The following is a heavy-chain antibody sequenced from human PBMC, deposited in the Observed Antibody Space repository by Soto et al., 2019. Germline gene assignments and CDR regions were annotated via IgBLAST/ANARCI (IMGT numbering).Heavy chain of an antibody. CDR3: ARAKLEAMVFDY. D-gene: IGHD5-18*01. CDR2: IYYGGST. Sequence: PSETLSLTCTVSGGSISSYYWSWIRQPPGKGLEWIGYIYYGGSTNYNPSLKSRVTISVDTSKNQFSLKLSSVTAADTAVYYCARAKLEAMVFDYWGQGTLVTVSS. V-gene: IGHV4-59*01. CDR1: GGSISSYY. J-gene: IGHJ4*02.